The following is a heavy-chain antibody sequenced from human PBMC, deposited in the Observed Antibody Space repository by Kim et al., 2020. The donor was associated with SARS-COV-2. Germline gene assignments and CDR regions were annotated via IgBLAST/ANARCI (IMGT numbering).Heavy chain of an antibody. CDR3: ARDHKKGYSYAPGSGYYGRDV. Sequence: GGSLRLSCAASGFTFSSYSMNWVRQAPGKGLEWVSSISSSSSYIYYADSVKGRFTISRDNAKNSLYLKMNSLRAEDPAVYYCARDHKKGYSYAPGSGYYGRDVWGQGTTVTVSS. V-gene: IGHV3-21*01. CDR1: GFTFSSYS. J-gene: IGHJ6*02. CDR2: ISSSSSYI. D-gene: IGHD5-18*01.